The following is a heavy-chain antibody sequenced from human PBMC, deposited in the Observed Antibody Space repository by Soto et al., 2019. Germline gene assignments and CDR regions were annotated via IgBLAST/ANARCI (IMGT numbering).Heavy chain of an antibody. CDR1: GGTFSSYT. J-gene: IGHJ2*01. CDR3: ARGNHRWLQLWYFDL. Sequence: QVQLVQSGAEVKKPGSSVTVSCKASGGTFSSYTISWVRQAPGQGLEWMGGIIPIFGTANYAQKFQGRVTITADESTRKADMELSSLRSEDTAVYYCARGNHRWLQLWYFDLWGRGTLVTVSS. V-gene: IGHV1-69*12. D-gene: IGHD5-12*01. CDR2: IIPIFGTA.